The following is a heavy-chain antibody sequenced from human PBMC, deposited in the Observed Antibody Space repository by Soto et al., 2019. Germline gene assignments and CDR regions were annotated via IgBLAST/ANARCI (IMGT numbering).Heavy chain of an antibody. CDR2: ISHTGTT. J-gene: IGHJ6*02. V-gene: IGHV4-38-2*02. D-gene: IGHD4-17*01. CDR3: ARVTMVIRDSDHFGVDV. CDR1: GFPISSPYS. Sequence: KTSETLSLTCLVSGFPISSPYSWGWIRQPPGKGLEWIGSISHTGTTSYSPSLTSRVSISVDTSKNQVSLKLTSVTAADTAVYFCARVTMVIRDSDHFGVDVWGHGTTVTAP.